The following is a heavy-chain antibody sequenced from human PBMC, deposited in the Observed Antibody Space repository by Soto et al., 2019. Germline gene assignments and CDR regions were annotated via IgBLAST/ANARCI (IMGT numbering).Heavy chain of an antibody. J-gene: IGHJ1*01. CDR1: GFTFRSYV. Sequence: QVQLVESGGGVVQPGTSLRVSCVGSGFTFRSYVIHWVRQAPGKGLEWVALTSYDGSDKYYADSVRGRFTISRDNSRNTVDLRMDSLSLEDTALYYCARWGTTGGLDVWGQGTLVSVSS. D-gene: IGHD3-16*01. V-gene: IGHV3-30*19. CDR2: TSYDGSDK. CDR3: ARWGTTGGLDV.